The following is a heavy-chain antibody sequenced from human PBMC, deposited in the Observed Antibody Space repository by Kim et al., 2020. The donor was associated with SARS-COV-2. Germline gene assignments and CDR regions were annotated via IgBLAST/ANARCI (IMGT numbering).Heavy chain of an antibody. Sequence: YNPSLKSRVTISVAPSKNQFSLKLSSVTAADTAVYYCARAFRGVLFYFDYWGQGTLVTVSS. D-gene: IGHD3-16*01. CDR3: ARAFRGVLFYFDY. J-gene: IGHJ4*02. V-gene: IGHV4-31*02.